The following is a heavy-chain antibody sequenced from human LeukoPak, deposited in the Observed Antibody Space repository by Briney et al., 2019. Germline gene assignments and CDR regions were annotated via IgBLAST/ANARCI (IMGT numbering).Heavy chain of an antibody. V-gene: IGHV3-66*02. D-gene: IGHD3-16*01. CDR1: GFTVSSNY. J-gene: IGHJ3*02. CDR3: ARDLGPPDDAFDI. CDR2: IYSGGST. Sequence: VGSLRLSCAASGFTVSSNYMSWVREAPGKGLEWVSVIYSGGSTYYADSVKGRFTISRDNSKNTLYLQMNSLRAEDTAVYYCARDLGPPDDAFDIWGQGTMVTVSS.